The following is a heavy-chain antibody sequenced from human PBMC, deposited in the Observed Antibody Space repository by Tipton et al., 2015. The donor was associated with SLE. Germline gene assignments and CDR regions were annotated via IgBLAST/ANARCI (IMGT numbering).Heavy chain of an antibody. V-gene: IGHV3-53*05. CDR2: IYSGGST. Sequence: SLRLSCAASGFTVSSNYMSWVRQAPGKGLEWVSVIYSGGSTYYADSVKGRFTISRDNSKNTLYLQMNSLRAEDTAVYYCARVRHESDYSYYYYMDVWGQGTMVTVSS. D-gene: IGHD4-11*01. CDR3: ARVRHESDYSYYYYMDV. J-gene: IGHJ6*03. CDR1: GFTVSSNY.